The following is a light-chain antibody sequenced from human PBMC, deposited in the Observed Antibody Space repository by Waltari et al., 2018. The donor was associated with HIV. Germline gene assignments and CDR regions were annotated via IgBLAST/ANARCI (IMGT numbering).Light chain of an antibody. CDR3: QHSYKTPLT. J-gene: IGKJ4*01. CDR2: AAS. CDR1: KSISTY. Sequence: DIQMTQSPSSLSTSVGDRVTITCRASKSISTYLNWYQQKPGKAPKLLIYAASRLPSGVPSRFSGSGSGTDFTLTISSLQPEDFATYFCQHSYKTPLTFGGGTKVEIK. V-gene: IGKV1-39*01.